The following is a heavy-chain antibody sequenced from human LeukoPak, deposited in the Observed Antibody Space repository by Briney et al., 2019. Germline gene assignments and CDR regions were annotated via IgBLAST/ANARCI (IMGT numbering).Heavy chain of an antibody. Sequence: GGSLRLSCAASGFIFSNFAMSWVRQAPGKGLEWVSAISGSGGSTYYADSVKGRFTISRDNSKNTLYLQMNSLRAEDTAVYYCAKDLYDYVWGSYVAYWGQGTLVTVSS. J-gene: IGHJ4*02. V-gene: IGHV3-23*01. D-gene: IGHD3-16*01. CDR2: ISGSGGST. CDR1: GFIFSNFA. CDR3: AKDLYDYVWGSYVAY.